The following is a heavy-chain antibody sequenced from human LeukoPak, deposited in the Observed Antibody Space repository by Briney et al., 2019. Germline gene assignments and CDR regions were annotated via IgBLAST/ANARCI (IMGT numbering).Heavy chain of an antibody. Sequence: GGSLRLSCAASGFTFSSYAMHWVRQAPGKGLEYVSAISSNGGSTYYANSVKGRFTISRDNSKNTLYLQMGSLRAEDMAVYYCAREGCSSTSCSLYYYYYYMDVWGKGTTVTVSS. CDR2: ISSNGGST. CDR3: AREGCSSTSCSLYYYYYYMDV. CDR1: GFTFSSYA. D-gene: IGHD2-2*01. J-gene: IGHJ6*03. V-gene: IGHV3-64*01.